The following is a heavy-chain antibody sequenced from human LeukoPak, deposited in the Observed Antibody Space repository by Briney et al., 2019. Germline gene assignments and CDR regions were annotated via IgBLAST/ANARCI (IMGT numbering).Heavy chain of an antibody. V-gene: IGHV1-69*13. CDR2: IIPIFGTA. J-gene: IGHJ4*01. CDR3: ATATGGNWGFDF. Sequence: SVKVSCKASGGTFSSYAISWVRQAPGQGLEWMGGIIPIFGTANYAQKFQGRVTITAVESTSTASVELSSLRSEDTAVYYCATATGGNWGFDFWGHGTLVTVSS. CDR1: GGTFSSYA. D-gene: IGHD7-27*01.